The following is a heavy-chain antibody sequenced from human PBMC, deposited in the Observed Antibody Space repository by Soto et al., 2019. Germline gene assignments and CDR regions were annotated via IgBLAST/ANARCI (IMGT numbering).Heavy chain of an antibody. V-gene: IGHV1-18*01. J-gene: IGHJ6*02. Sequence: GASVKVSCKASGYTFTSYGISWVRQAPGQGLEWMGWISAYNGNTNYAQKLQGRVTMTTDTSTSTAYMELRSLRSDDTAVYYCARTPYGGNSGPLYGLDVWGQGTSVTVSS. CDR1: GYTFTSYG. CDR2: ISAYNGNT. D-gene: IGHD4-17*01. CDR3: ARTPYGGNSGPLYGLDV.